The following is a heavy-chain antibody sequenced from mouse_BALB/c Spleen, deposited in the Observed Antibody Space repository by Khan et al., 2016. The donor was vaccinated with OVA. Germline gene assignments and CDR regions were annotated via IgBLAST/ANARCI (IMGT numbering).Heavy chain of an antibody. CDR1: GFSLTSYG. CDR2: MWGDGNT. Sequence: QVQLKESGPGLVAPSQSLSITCTVSGFSLTSYGVSWVRQPPGKGLEWLGVMWGDGNTNYHTALRSRLGISKDNSKSQVFLKLNSLQTDDAATYYCAKQNHGTLYAVDYWGQGTSVTVSS. D-gene: IGHD2-1*01. J-gene: IGHJ4*01. CDR3: AKQNHGTLYAVDY. V-gene: IGHV2-3*01.